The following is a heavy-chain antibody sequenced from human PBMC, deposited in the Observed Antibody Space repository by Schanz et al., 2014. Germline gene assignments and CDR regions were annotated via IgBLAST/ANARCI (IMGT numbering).Heavy chain of an antibody. V-gene: IGHV4-34*01. CDR1: GGSFSGYY. CDR2: INHGGST. Sequence: QVQLQQWGAGLLKPSETLSLTCAVYGGSFSGYYWSWIRQPPGKGREWIAEINHGGSTNYNPSLKSRVTISVDTSKNQFSLKLRSVTAADTAVYYCARAARRTRVVPLYFDYWGQGTLVTVSS. CDR3: ARAARRTRVVPLYFDY. J-gene: IGHJ4*02. D-gene: IGHD2-2*01.